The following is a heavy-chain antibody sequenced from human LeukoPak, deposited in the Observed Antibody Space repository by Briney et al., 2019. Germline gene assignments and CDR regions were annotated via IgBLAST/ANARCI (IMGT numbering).Heavy chain of an antibody. CDR2: MHNSGSS. CDR3: ARSAEWLRNAFDI. CDR1: GASTRHFY. D-gene: IGHD5-12*01. J-gene: IGHJ3*02. Sequence: SETLSLSCTVSGASTRHFYWNWIRQPPGKGLEWIGYMHNSGSSKHSPSLKSRVTISIDTSKNQFSLQLTSVTAADTAIYYCARSAEWLRNAFDIWGQGTMVSVSS. V-gene: IGHV4-59*01.